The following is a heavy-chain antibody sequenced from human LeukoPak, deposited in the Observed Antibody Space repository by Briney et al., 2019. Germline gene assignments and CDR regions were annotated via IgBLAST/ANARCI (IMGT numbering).Heavy chain of an antibody. CDR2: ISSSSSYI. CDR3: AKDHGYSYGYCFDY. Sequence: TGGSLRLSCAASGFTFSSYSMNWVRQAPGKGLEWVSSISSSSSYIYYADSVKGRFTISRDNAKNSLYLQMNSLRAEDTAVYYCAKDHGYSYGYCFDYWGQGTLVTVSS. J-gene: IGHJ4*02. CDR1: GFTFSSYS. V-gene: IGHV3-21*01. D-gene: IGHD5-18*01.